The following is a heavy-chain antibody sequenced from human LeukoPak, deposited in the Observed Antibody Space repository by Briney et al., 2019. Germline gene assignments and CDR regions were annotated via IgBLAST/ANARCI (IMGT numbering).Heavy chain of an antibody. CDR1: GGSISNTNW. V-gene: IGHV4-4*02. Sequence: SGTLSLTCGVSGGSISNTNWWSWVRQPPGQGLEWIGEISLTGLTHYNPSLECRVTVSLDKSKNQLSLNLTSVTAADTAVYYCSRENGAFSPFGYWGQGTLVTVSS. CDR3: SRENGAFSPFGY. CDR2: ISLTGLT. D-gene: IGHD2-8*01. J-gene: IGHJ4*02.